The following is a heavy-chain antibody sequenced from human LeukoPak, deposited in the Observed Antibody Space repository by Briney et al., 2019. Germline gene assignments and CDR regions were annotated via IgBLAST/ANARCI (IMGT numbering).Heavy chain of an antibody. J-gene: IGHJ1*01. CDR2: FDPEEAKT. Sequence: ASIKVSCKVSGHRLSEVSMQWVRQAPGKGLECLGGFDPEEAKTVYAQKFQGRVTMTEDSSTDTAYLELTSLRSDDTAVYYCATRSGDFWSGFVDWGQETLVTVSS. CDR1: GHRLSEVS. D-gene: IGHD3-3*01. V-gene: IGHV1-24*01. CDR3: ATRSGDFWSGFVD.